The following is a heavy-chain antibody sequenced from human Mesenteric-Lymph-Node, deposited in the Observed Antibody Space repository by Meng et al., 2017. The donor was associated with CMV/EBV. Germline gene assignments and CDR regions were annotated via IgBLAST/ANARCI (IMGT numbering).Heavy chain of an antibody. CDR2: IKPDGSEK. CDR3: ARYRTTGDY. J-gene: IGHJ4*02. D-gene: IGHD1-1*01. Sequence: GESLKISCVASGFTFSTSWMSWVRQAPGRGLEWVANIKPDGSEKYYVDSVKGRFTISRDNAENSMFLQMNSLRVEDTAVYYCARYRTTGDYWGQGTLVTVSS. CDR1: GFTFSTSW. V-gene: IGHV3-7*01.